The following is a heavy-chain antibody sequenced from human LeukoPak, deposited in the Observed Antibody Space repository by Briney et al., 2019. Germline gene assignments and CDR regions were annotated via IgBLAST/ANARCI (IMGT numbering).Heavy chain of an antibody. CDR1: GLPFRNYA. J-gene: IGHJ4*02. CDR3: ARASWVSDPDAVR. V-gene: IGHV3-23*01. Sequence: GGSLRLSCAASGLPFRNYAMSWVSQAPARGPEWVSSLRGNDETFYADSVKGRFTLSRDDSRNTVYLQLNNLRVEDTAIYYCARASWVSDPDAVRWGQGTQVTVSS. D-gene: IGHD3-10*01. CDR2: LRGNDET.